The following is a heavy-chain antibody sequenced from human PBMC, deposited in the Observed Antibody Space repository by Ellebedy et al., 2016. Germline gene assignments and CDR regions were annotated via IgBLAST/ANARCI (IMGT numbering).Heavy chain of an antibody. CDR3: ARRSSGSYYGWPYYYYYMDV. CDR1: GGTFSSYA. Sequence: ASVKVSCKASGGTFSSYAISWVRQAPGQGLEWMGGIIPIFGTANYAQKFQGRVTITADESTSTAYMELSSLRSEDTAVYYCARRSSGSYYGWPYYYYYMDVWGKGTTVTVSS. D-gene: IGHD1-26*01. CDR2: IIPIFGTA. J-gene: IGHJ6*03. V-gene: IGHV1-69*13.